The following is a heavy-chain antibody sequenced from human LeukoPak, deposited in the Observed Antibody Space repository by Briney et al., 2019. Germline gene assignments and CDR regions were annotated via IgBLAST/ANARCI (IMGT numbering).Heavy chain of an antibody. CDR2: INHSGST. Sequence: SETLSLTCAVYGGSFSGYYWSWIRQPPGKGLEWIGEINHSGSTNYNPSLKSRVTISVDTSKNQFSLKLSSVTAADTAVYYCARGXSSGXXGQVXANWFDPWGQGTLVTV. D-gene: IGHD6-19*01. V-gene: IGHV4-34*01. J-gene: IGHJ5*02. CDR1: GGSFSGYY. CDR3: ARGXSSGXXGQVXANWFDP.